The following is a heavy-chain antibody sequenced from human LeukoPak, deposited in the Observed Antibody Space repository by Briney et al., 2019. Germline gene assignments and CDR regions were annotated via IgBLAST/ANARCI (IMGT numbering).Heavy chain of an antibody. CDR1: GYTFTDYF. CDR3: VKDVFRAAPGDDFDR. J-gene: IGHJ4*02. Sequence: ASVKVSCKTSGYTFTDYFMHWVRQAPGQGLEWVGLIDPNSGDTSYAQNLHGRVTLTRDTSISTAYMELSRLRSDDTAVYYCVKDVFRAAPGDDFDRWGQGTLVTVSS. V-gene: IGHV1-2*02. D-gene: IGHD6-13*01. CDR2: IDPNSGDT.